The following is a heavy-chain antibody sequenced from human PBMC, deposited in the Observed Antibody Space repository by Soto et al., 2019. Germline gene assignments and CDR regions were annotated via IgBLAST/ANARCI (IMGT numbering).Heavy chain of an antibody. V-gene: IGHV1-69*01. CDR2: IIPIFGTA. CDR3: ARGGDSRGWYSWFAP. Sequence: QVQLVQSGAEVKKPGSSVKVSCKASGGTFSSYAISWVRQAPGQGLEWMGGIIPIFGTANYAQKFQGRVTITADESASKAYMGLRSLRFEDTAVDCCARGGDSRGWYSWFAPWGQGTLVTVSS. J-gene: IGHJ5*02. CDR1: GGTFSSYA. D-gene: IGHD6-19*01.